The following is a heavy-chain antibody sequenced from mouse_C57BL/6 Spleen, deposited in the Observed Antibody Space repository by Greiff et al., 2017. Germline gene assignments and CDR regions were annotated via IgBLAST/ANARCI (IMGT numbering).Heavy chain of an antibody. CDR1: GFTFSDFY. J-gene: IGHJ4*01. CDR3: ARDDYDSGDAMDY. CDR2: SRNKANDYTT. D-gene: IGHD1-1*01. V-gene: IGHV7-1*01. Sequence: EVQRVESGGGLVQSGRSLRLSCATSGFTFSDFYMEWVRQAPGKGLEWIAASRNKANDYTTEYSASVKGRFIVSRDTSQSILYLQMNALRAEDTAIYYCARDDYDSGDAMDYWGQGTSVTVSS.